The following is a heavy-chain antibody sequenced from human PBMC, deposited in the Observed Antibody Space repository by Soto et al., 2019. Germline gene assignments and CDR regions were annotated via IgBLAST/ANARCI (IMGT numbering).Heavy chain of an antibody. CDR3: AKDRSGWDEYFQH. Sequence: EVQLLESGGGLVQPGGSLRLSCAASGFTFSNYAMSWVRQAPGKGLEWGSVISGSGASTYYADSVKGRFTNSRDNSKNTRDLQMNSLRAEDTAVYYCAKDRSGWDEYFQHWGQGTLVTVSS. D-gene: IGHD6-19*01. CDR2: ISGSGAST. J-gene: IGHJ1*01. CDR1: GFTFSNYA. V-gene: IGHV3-23*01.